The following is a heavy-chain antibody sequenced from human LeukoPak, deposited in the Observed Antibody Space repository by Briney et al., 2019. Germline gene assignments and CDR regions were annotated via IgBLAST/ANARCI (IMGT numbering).Heavy chain of an antibody. D-gene: IGHD3-10*01. CDR1: GFTFSSYS. V-gene: IGHV3-21*01. J-gene: IGHJ5*02. CDR2: ISSSSSYI. Sequence: PGGSLRLSCAASGFTFSSYSMNWVRQAPGKGLEWVSSISSSSSYIYYADSVKGRFTISRDNAKNSLYLQMNSLRAEDTAVYYCARGSNYYDSGKGWFDPWGQGTLVTVSS. CDR3: ARGSNYYDSGKGWFDP.